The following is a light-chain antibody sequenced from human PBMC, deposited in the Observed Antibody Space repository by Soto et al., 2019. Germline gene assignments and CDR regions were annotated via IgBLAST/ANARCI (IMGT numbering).Light chain of an antibody. CDR2: DAS. CDR3: RQRSTGPPLS. J-gene: IGKJ4*01. CDR1: QSVGSY. Sequence: EIVVTQSPATLPLSPGERATLSCRTSQSVGSYLAWYQKKPGKAPRLLIYDASNRATGIPARFSGSGSGRASTLASSALGPEILSGNTSRQRSTGPPLSSGGG. V-gene: IGKV3-11*02.